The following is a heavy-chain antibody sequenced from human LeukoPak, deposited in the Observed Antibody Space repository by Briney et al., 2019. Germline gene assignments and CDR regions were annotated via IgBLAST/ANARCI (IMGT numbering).Heavy chain of an antibody. CDR1: GYTLTELS. J-gene: IGHJ3*02. CDR3: ARDGQLVLAFDI. Sequence: ASVKVSCKVSGYTLTELSMHWVRQAPGQGLEWMGWINPNSGGTNYAQKFQGRVTMTRDTSISTAYMELSRLRSDDTAVYYCARDGQLVLAFDIWGQGTMVTVSS. V-gene: IGHV1-2*02. D-gene: IGHD6-6*01. CDR2: INPNSGGT.